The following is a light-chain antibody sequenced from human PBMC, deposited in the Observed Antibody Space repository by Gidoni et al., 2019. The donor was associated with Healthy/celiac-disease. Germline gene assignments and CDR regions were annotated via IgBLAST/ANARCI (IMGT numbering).Light chain of an antibody. V-gene: IGLV3-1*01. CDR3: QAWDSSTYVV. CDR1: KLGDKY. J-gene: IGLJ2*01. Sequence: SYELTQPPSVPVSPGQTASITCSGDKLGDKYACWYQQKPGQSPVLVIYQDSKRPPGIPERFSGSNSGNTATLTISGTQAMDEADYYCQAWDSSTYVVFGGGTKLTVL. CDR2: QDS.